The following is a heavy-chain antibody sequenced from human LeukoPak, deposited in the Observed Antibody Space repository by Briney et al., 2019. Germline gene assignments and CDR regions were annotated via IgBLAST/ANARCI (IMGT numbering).Heavy chain of an antibody. CDR2: IKQDGSEK. V-gene: IGHV3-7*01. D-gene: IGHD2-2*01. CDR1: GVTFSSYW. J-gene: IGHJ4*02. CDR3: ASNCSSTTCYWVFDY. Sequence: GGSLRLSCAASGVTFSSYWMSWVRQAPGKGLEWVANIKQDGSEKYYVDSVKGRFTISRDNAKNSLYLQMNSLRAADTAVYYCASNCSSTTCYWVFDYCGQGTLATVSS.